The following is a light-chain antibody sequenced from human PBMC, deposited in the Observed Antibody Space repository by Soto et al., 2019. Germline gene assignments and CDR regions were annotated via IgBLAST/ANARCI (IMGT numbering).Light chain of an antibody. CDR3: GSYTSSSTLV. CDR1: SSDVGGYNY. CDR2: EVS. J-gene: IGLJ2*01. V-gene: IGLV2-14*01. Sequence: HSVLTQPASVSGSPGQSITISCTGTSSDVGGYNYVSWYQQHPGKAPKLMIYEVSNRPSGVSNRFSGSKSGNTASLTISGLQAEDEADYYCGSYTSSSTLVFGGGTKLTVL.